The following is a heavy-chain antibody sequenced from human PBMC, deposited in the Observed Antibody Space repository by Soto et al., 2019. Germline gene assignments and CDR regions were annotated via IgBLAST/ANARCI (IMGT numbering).Heavy chain of an antibody. CDR1: GGSISYEYYH. Sequence: PSETLSLTCTVSGGSISYEYYHWTWIRQSPGKGLEWIGYIHYSGSIIYNPSFKSRVTISVDTSKNQFSLQLSSVTAADTAVYFCAREDDRGDRDYYGLDVWGQGTTVTVSS. J-gene: IGHJ6*02. CDR3: AREDDRGDRDYYGLDV. CDR2: IHYSGSI. D-gene: IGHD2-21*02. V-gene: IGHV4-30-4*08.